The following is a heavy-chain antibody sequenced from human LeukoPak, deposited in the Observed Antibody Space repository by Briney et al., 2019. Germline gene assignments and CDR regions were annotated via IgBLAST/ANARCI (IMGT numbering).Heavy chain of an antibody. Sequence: ASVNVSCMASGGTFSTYAISWVRQAPGRGLEWMGVIIPIFGTANYAQKFQGRVTITTDESTSTAYMELSSLRSEDTAVYYCASNGGSDDYWGQGTLVTVSS. CDR3: ASNGGSDDY. D-gene: IGHD3-10*01. CDR1: GGTFSTYA. CDR2: IIPIFGTA. V-gene: IGHV1-69*05. J-gene: IGHJ4*02.